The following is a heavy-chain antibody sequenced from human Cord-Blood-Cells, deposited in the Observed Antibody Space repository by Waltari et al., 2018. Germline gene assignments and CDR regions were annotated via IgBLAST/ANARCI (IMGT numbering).Heavy chain of an antibody. V-gene: IGHV3-7*01. CDR3: ARDGVLAVAGFDY. Sequence: EVQLVESGGGLVQPGGSLRLSCAASGFTFSSYWMSWVRQAPGKGLEWVANIKQDGSEKYYVDSVKGRFTISRDNAKNSLYLQMNSLRAEDTAVYYCARDGVLAVAGFDYWGQGTLVTVSS. D-gene: IGHD6-19*01. CDR1: GFTFSSYW. CDR2: IKQDGSEK. J-gene: IGHJ4*02.